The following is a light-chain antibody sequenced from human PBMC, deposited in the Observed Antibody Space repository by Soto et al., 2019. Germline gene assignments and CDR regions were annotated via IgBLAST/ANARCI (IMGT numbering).Light chain of an antibody. J-gene: IGLJ1*01. CDR3: SSYTSSNTLYV. Sequence: QSALTQPASVSGSPGQSITISCTGTSSDVGGYNYISWYQQHPDKAPKLMIYEVSNRPSGVSNRFSGSKSGNTASLTISGLQAEDEADYYCSSYTSSNTLYVFGTGTKLTVL. V-gene: IGLV2-14*01. CDR2: EVS. CDR1: SSDVGGYNY.